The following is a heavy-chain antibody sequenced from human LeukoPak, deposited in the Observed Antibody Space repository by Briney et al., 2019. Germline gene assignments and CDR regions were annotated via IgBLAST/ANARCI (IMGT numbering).Heavy chain of an antibody. CDR2: ISYDGSNK. D-gene: IGHD3-22*01. J-gene: IGHJ3*02. CDR1: GFTFSSYA. Sequence: PGGSLRLSCAASGFTFSSYAMHWVRQAPGKGLEWVAVISYDGSNKYYADSVKGRFTISRDNSKNTLYLQMNSLRAEDTAVYYCARVRNKWLGAFDIWGQGTMVTVSS. V-gene: IGHV3-30-3*01. CDR3: ARVRNKWLGAFDI.